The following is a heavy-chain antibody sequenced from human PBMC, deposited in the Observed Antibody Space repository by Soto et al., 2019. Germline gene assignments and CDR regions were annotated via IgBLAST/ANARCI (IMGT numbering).Heavy chain of an antibody. CDR2: ISYHGNNK. CDR1: GFMFNDYG. Sequence: ESGGGVVQPGGSLRLSCEASGFMFNDYGMHWVRQAPGKGLDWVAVISYHGNNKYYAQSVKGRFTISRDNSKNTLFLHMDSLRPEDTAVYHCVKGDLDTAVVNSPDAFDVWGPGTMVTVS. D-gene: IGHD5-18*01. V-gene: IGHV3-30*18. CDR3: VKGDLDTAVVNSPDAFDV. J-gene: IGHJ3*01.